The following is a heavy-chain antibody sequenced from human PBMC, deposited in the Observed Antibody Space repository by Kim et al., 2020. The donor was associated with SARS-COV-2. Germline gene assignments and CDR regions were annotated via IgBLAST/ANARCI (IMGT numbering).Heavy chain of an antibody. V-gene: IGHV3-7*05. D-gene: IGHD3-3*01. CDR1: GFTFSSYW. CDR3: ATSPRRLEWLSGSHDD. CDR2: IKQDGSEK. Sequence: GGSLRLSCAASGFTFSSYWMSWVRQAPGKGLEWVANIKQDGSEKYYVNSVKGRFTISRDNAKNSLYLHMNSLRGEDTAIYYCATSPRRLEWLSGSHDDWGQGALVTVSS. J-gene: IGHJ4*02.